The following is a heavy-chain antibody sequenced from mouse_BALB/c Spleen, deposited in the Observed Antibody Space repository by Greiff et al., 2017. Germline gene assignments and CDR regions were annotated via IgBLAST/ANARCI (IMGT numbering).Heavy chain of an antibody. Sequence: EVQGVESGGGLVQPGGSLKLSCAASGFTFSSYAMSWVRQTPEKRLEWVASISSGGSTYYPDSVKGRFTISRDNARNILYLQMSSLRSEDTAMYYCARWGGNYVGYWGQGTTLTVSS. V-gene: IGHV5-6-5*01. CDR3: ARWGGNYVGY. CDR1: GFTFSSYA. J-gene: IGHJ2*01. D-gene: IGHD1-1*02. CDR2: ISSGGST.